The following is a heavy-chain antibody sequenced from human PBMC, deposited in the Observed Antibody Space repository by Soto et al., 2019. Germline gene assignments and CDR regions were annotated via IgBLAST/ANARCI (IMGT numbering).Heavy chain of an antibody. CDR2: IKQDGSEK. V-gene: IGHV3-7*01. Sequence: EVQLVESGGGLVQPGGSLRLSCAASGFTFSSYWMSWVRQAPGKGLEWVANIKQDGSEKYYVDSVKGRFTISRDNAKNSLYLQMNSLRAEDTAVYDCARDIYYYDSSGYYDYWGQGTLGTVSS. CDR1: GFTFSSYW. CDR3: ARDIYYYDSSGYYDY. J-gene: IGHJ4*02. D-gene: IGHD3-22*01.